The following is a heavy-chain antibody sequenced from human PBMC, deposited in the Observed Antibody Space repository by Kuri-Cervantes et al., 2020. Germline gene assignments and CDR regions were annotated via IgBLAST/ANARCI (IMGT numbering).Heavy chain of an antibody. J-gene: IGHJ3*02. CDR3: ARVSPSGGDAFDI. CDR1: GFTFDDYA. V-gene: IGHV3-43D*04. D-gene: IGHD3-3*01. CDR2: ISWDGGST. Sequence: GESLKISCAASGFTFDDYAMHWVRQAPGKGLEWVSLISWDGGSTYYADSVKGRFTISRDNSKNSLYLQMNSLRAEDTAVYYCARVSPSGGDAFDIWGQGTVVTVSS.